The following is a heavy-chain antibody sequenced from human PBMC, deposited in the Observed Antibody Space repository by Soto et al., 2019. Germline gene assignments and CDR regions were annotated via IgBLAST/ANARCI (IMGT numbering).Heavy chain of an antibody. Sequence: ASVKVSCKASGYSFTDYHIHWVRQAPGQGLEWLGRINPKSGGTSTAQKFQGWVTMTTDTSISTASMELTRLTTDDTAIYYCARGDSTDCSNGVCSFFYNHDMDVWGQGTTVTVSS. V-gene: IGHV1-2*04. J-gene: IGHJ6*02. CDR2: INPKSGGT. D-gene: IGHD2-8*01. CDR1: GYSFTDYH. CDR3: ARGDSTDCSNGVCSFFYNHDMDV.